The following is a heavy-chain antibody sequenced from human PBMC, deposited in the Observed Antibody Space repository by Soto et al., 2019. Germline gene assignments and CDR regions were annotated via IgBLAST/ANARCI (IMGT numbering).Heavy chain of an antibody. CDR2: MSNSGSRT. Sequence: VQLLESGGGLVQPGGSLRLSCAASGFTFSNYAMSWVRQAPGKGLEWVSGMSNSGSRTYYADSVKGRFIISRDNSKNTLYLQMNSLRPEDTAVYYCAKAYSDILTGYFGDYWGQGTLVSVSS. D-gene: IGHD3-9*01. V-gene: IGHV3-23*01. J-gene: IGHJ4*02. CDR3: AKAYSDILTGYFGDY. CDR1: GFTFSNYA.